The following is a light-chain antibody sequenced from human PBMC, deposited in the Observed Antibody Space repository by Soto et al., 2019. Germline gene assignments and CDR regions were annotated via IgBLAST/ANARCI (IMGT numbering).Light chain of an antibody. J-gene: IGKJ5*01. CDR2: GAS. Sequence: EIVLTQSPGTLSLSPGERATLSCRASQSVSSYLAWYQQKPGQAPRPLIYGASSRATGIPDRFSGSGSGTDFTLTISRLEPEDFAVYYCQQYGSSPLITFGQGTRLEIK. V-gene: IGKV3-20*01. CDR3: QQYGSSPLIT. CDR1: QSVSSY.